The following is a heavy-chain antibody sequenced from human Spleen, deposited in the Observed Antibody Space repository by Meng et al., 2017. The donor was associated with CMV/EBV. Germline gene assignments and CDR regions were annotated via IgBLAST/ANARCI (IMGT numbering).Heavy chain of an antibody. CDR3: ARGPPVFYFDY. CDR2: IIPIFGTA. Sequence: CKASGGTFSSYAISWVRQAPGQGLEWMGGIIPIFGTANYAQKFQSRVTITTDESTSTAYMELSSLRSEDTAVYYCARGPPVFYFDYWGQGTLVTVSS. D-gene: IGHD1-14*01. CDR1: GGTFSSYA. V-gene: IGHV1-69*05. J-gene: IGHJ4*02.